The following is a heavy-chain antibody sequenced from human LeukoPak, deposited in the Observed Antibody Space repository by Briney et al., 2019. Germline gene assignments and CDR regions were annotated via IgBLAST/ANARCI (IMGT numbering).Heavy chain of an antibody. CDR2: ISGDGGST. CDR1: GFTFDDYA. Sequence: GGSLRLSCAASGFTFDDYAMHCVRHAPGKGLEWVSVISGDGGSTYYADSVKGRFTISRDNSKNSLYLQMNSLRTEDTALYYCAKVTHSRGYPEDYWGQGTLVTVSS. V-gene: IGHV3-43*02. D-gene: IGHD3-16*02. J-gene: IGHJ4*02. CDR3: AKVTHSRGYPEDY.